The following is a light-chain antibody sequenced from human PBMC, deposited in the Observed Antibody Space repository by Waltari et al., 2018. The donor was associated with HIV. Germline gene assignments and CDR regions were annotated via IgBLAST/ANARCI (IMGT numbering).Light chain of an antibody. J-gene: IGLJ3*02. Sequence: QSVLTQPPSTSAPPGQRVTLLCSGASSTPGRPFVSWYQQVPGATPKLLIYQSGRRPSGVPDRFSGSESGTSASLAINGLRSEDEAVYYCAAWDNYLNAWVFGGGTKVTVL. CDR1: SSTPGRPF. CDR3: AAWDNYLNAWV. CDR2: QSG. V-gene: IGLV1-47*01.